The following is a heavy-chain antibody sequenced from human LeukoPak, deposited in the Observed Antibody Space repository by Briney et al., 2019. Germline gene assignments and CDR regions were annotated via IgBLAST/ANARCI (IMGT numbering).Heavy chain of an antibody. J-gene: IGHJ5*02. Sequence: GGSLRLSCAASGFTFSSYAMSWVRQAPGKGLEWVSAISGSGGSTYYADSVKGRFTISRDNSKNTLYLQMNSLGAEDTAVYYCAKFGSVAGTYWFDPWGQGTLVTVSS. CDR2: ISGSGGST. CDR1: GFTFSSYA. CDR3: AKFGSVAGTYWFDP. V-gene: IGHV3-23*01. D-gene: IGHD6-19*01.